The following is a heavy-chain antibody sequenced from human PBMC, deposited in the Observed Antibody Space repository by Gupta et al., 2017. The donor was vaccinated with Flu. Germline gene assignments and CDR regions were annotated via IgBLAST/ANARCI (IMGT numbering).Heavy chain of an antibody. CDR2: INHSGST. V-gene: IGHV4-34*01. CDR3: ARASRGVLRFLESLRDDIRTRRYNWFDP. Sequence: QVQLQQWGAGLLKPSETLSLTYAVYGGSFSGYYWSWLRQPPGKGLEWIGEINHSGSTNYNPSRKSRVTISVDTSKNQFSLKLSSVTAADTAVYYCARASRGVLRFLESLRDDIRTRRYNWFDPWGQGTLVTVSS. D-gene: IGHD3-3*01. CDR1: GGSFSGYY. J-gene: IGHJ5*02.